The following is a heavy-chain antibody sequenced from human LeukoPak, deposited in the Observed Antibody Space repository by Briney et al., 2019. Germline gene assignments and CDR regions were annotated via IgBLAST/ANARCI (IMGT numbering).Heavy chain of an antibody. CDR1: GFTFSSYG. Sequence: GGSLRLSCAASGFTFSSYGMHWVRQAPGKGLEWVAFIRYDGSNKYYADSVKGRFTISRDNSKNTLYLQMNSLRAEDTAVYYCAKGRGTMIVEPDAFDIWGQGTMVTVSS. CDR3: AKGRGTMIVEPDAFDI. D-gene: IGHD3-22*01. CDR2: IRYDGSNK. J-gene: IGHJ3*02. V-gene: IGHV3-30*02.